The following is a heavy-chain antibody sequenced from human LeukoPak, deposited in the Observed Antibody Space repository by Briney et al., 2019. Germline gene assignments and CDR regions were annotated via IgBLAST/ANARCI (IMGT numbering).Heavy chain of an antibody. CDR3: ARGGGGYVGFDY. J-gene: IGHJ4*02. CDR1: GFTFGSYW. CDR2: IKQDGSEK. V-gene: IGHV3-7*03. Sequence: GGSLRLSCAASGFTFGSYWMSWVRQAQGKGLEWVANIKQDGSEKYYVDSVKGRFTISRDNAKNSLYLQMNSLRAEDMAVYHCARGGGGYVGFDYWGQGTLVTVSS. D-gene: IGHD5-12*01.